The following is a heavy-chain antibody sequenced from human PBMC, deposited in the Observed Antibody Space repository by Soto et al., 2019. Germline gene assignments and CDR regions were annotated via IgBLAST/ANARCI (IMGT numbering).Heavy chain of an antibody. D-gene: IGHD4-17*01. CDR2: INPTSGGT. V-gene: IGHV1-2*02. J-gene: IGHJ4*02. CDR3: ARDPDYGDYWGYFFDS. Sequence: GASVKVSCKTSGYTFAAYYIHWIRQAPGQGLEWMGWINPTSGGTVYAQNFQDRVTMTRYTSISTAYMELRRLNSDDTAVYYCARDPDYGDYWGYFFDSWGQGTPVTVSS. CDR1: GYTFAAYY.